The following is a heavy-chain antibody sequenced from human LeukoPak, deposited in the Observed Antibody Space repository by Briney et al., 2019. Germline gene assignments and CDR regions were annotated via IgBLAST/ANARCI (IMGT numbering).Heavy chain of an antibody. CDR1: GFTVSSNY. J-gene: IGHJ4*02. V-gene: IGHV3-53*01. Sequence: GGSLRLSCAASGFTVSSNYMNWVRQAPGKGLEWVSVIYSGGSTYYSDSVKGRFTISRDNSKNTLYLQMNSLRAEDTAVYYCARVNYYDSSGLRDYWGQGTLVTVSS. CDR2: IYSGGST. D-gene: IGHD3-22*01. CDR3: ARVNYYDSSGLRDY.